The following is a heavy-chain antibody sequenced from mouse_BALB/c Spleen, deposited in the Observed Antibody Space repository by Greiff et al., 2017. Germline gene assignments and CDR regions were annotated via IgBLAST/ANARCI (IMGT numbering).Heavy chain of an antibody. CDR2: ISSGGST. CDR3: ARSIPYGNYVWFAY. CDR1: GFTFSSYA. D-gene: IGHD2-1*01. V-gene: IGHV5-6-5*01. J-gene: IGHJ3*01. Sequence: EVMLVESGGGLVKPGGSLKLSCAASGFTFSSYAMSWVRQTPEKRLEWVASISSGGSTYYPDSVKGRFTISRDNARNILYLQMSSLRSEDTAMYYCARSIPYGNYVWFAYWGQGTLVTVSA.